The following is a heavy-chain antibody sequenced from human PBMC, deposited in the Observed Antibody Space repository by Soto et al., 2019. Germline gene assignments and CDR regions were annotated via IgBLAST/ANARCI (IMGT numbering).Heavy chain of an antibody. CDR1: GGSISSGGYY. CDR3: ARAHSDRKGEDWFDP. J-gene: IGHJ5*02. Sequence: QVQLQESGPGLVKPSQTLSLTCTVSGGSISSGGYYWSWIRQHPGKGLEWIGYIYYSGSTYYNPSLSSLFTISVDTSKNPCALKLSSVTAADTAVYYCARAHSDRKGEDWFDPWGQGTLVTVSS. D-gene: IGHD3-16*01. V-gene: IGHV4-31*01. CDR2: IYYSGST.